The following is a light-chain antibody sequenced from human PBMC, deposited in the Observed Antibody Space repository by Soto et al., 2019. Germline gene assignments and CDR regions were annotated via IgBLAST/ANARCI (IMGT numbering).Light chain of an antibody. J-gene: IGLJ2*01. V-gene: IGLV1-40*01. CDR3: QSYDNALGLV. Sequence: QLVLTQPPSVSGAPGQRVTISCTGSSSNIGAGYDVHWYQHLPGTGPKLLISGNINRPSGVPDRFSGSKSGTSASLAITGLQAEDEADYYCQSYDNALGLVFGGGTKVTVL. CDR2: GNI. CDR1: SSNIGAGYD.